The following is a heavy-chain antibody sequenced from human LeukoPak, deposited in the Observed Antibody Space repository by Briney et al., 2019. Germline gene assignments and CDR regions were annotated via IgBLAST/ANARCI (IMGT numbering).Heavy chain of an antibody. V-gene: IGHV1-8*01. Sequence: ASVKVSCKASGYTLTSYDINWVRQATGQGLEWMGWMNPNSGNTGYAQKFQGRVTMTRSTSISTAYMELSSLRSEDTAVYYCARGYCGSTSCWYSDYWGQGTLVTVSS. CDR1: GYTLTSYD. CDR2: MNPNSGNT. D-gene: IGHD2-2*01. CDR3: ARGYCGSTSCWYSDY. J-gene: IGHJ4*02.